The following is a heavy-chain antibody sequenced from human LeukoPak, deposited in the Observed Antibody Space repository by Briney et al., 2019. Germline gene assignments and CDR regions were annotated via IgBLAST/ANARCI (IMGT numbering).Heavy chain of an antibody. CDR1: GFTFSSYW. D-gene: IGHD6-6*01. V-gene: IGHV3-7*01. J-gene: IGHJ4*02. Sequence: PGGSLRLSCAASGFTFSSYWMSWVRQAPGKGLEWVANIKQDGSEKCYVDSVKGRFTISRDNAKNSLYLQMNSLRAEDTAVYYCARDRSGSSSCFDYWGQGTLVTVSS. CDR2: IKQDGSEK. CDR3: ARDRSGSSSCFDY.